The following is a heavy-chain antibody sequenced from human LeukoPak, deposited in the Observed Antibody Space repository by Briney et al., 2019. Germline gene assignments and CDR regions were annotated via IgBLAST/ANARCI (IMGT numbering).Heavy chain of an antibody. Sequence: GGSLRLSCAASGFTFDDYAMHWVRQAPGKGLEWVSLVSGDGDSTYYADPVRGRFTISRDNSKNSLYLQMNSLRNEDTALYYCAKDFCSGGNCYGFDHWGQGTLVTVSS. CDR3: AKDFCSGGNCYGFDH. D-gene: IGHD2-15*01. J-gene: IGHJ4*02. V-gene: IGHV3-43*02. CDR2: VSGDGDST. CDR1: GFTFDDYA.